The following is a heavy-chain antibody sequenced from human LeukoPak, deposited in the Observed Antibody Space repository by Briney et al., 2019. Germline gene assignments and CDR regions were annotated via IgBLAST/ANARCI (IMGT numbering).Heavy chain of an antibody. CDR3: ARAMSSTSCCVMGY. D-gene: IGHD2-2*01. V-gene: IGHV3-21*01. CDR2: ISSSSSYI. J-gene: IGHJ4*02. Sequence: GGSLRLSCAASGFTFSSYAMSWVRQAPGKGLEWVSSISSSSSYIYYADSVKGRFTISRDNAKNSLYLQMNSLRAEDTAVYYCARAMSSTSCCVMGYWGQGTLVTVSS. CDR1: GFTFSSYA.